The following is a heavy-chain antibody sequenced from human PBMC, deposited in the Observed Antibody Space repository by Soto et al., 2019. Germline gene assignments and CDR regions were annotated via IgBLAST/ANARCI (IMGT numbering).Heavy chain of an antibody. CDR3: AREGGVGAFDY. CDR2: IYHSGST. Sequence: LSLTCAVSGGSISSGGYSWSWIRQPPGKGLEWIGYIYHSGSTYYNPSLKSRVTISVDRSKNQFSLKLSSVTAADTAVYYCAREGGVGAFDYWGQGPLVTVSS. V-gene: IGHV4-30-2*01. D-gene: IGHD1-26*01. J-gene: IGHJ4*02. CDR1: GGSISSGGYS.